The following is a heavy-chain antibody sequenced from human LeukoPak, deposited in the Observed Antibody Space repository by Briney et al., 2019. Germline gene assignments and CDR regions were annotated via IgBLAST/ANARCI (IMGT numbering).Heavy chain of an antibody. Sequence: SETLSLTCAVYGGSFSGYYWSWIRQPPGKGLEWIGEINHSGSTNYNQSLKSRVTISVDTSKNQFSLKLSSVTAADTAVYYCARGTYSSSWYIWFDPWGQGTLVTVSS. D-gene: IGHD6-13*01. V-gene: IGHV4-34*01. CDR3: ARGTYSSSWYIWFDP. CDR2: INHSGST. CDR1: GGSFSGYY. J-gene: IGHJ5*02.